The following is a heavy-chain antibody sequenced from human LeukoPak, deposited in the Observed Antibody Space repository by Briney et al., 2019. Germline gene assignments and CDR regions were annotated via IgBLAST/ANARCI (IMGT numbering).Heavy chain of an antibody. J-gene: IGHJ4*02. CDR1: GFTFDDYA. Sequence: GGSLRLSCAASGFTFDDYAMHWVRQAPGKGLEWVSGISWNSGSIGYADSVKGRFTISRDNAKNSLYLQMNSLRAEDTALYYCAKDILSEASGCDYWGQGTLVTVSS. CDR3: AKDILSEASGCDY. V-gene: IGHV3-9*01. CDR2: ISWNSGSI. D-gene: IGHD3-22*01.